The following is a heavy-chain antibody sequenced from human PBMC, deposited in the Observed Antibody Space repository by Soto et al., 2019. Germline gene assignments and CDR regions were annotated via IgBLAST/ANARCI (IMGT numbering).Heavy chain of an antibody. CDR1: GFTFRSYF. Sequence: GGSLRLSCAAAGFTFRSYFMHWVLQAPGKGLEWVAVIYGGGSTYYADSVKGRFTISRDNSKNTLYPQMNSLRADDTAVYSCVRAGDALEYWGEGILVTV. J-gene: IGHJ1*01. CDR3: VRAGDALEY. CDR2: IYGGGST. V-gene: IGHV3-66*01.